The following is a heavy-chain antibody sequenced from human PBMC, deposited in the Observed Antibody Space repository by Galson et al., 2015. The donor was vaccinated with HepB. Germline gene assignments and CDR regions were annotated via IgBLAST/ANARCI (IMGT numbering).Heavy chain of an antibody. CDR3: ARDYGPGSYYDFWSGYGRNQIFDY. D-gene: IGHD3-3*01. Sequence: SLRLSCAASGFTFSSYSMNWVRQAPGKGLEWVSSISSSSSYIYYADSVKGRFTISRDNAKNSLYLQMNSLRAEDTAVYYCARDYGPGSYYDFWSGYGRNQIFDYWGQGTLVTVSS. V-gene: IGHV3-21*01. CDR1: GFTFSSYS. CDR2: ISSSSSYI. J-gene: IGHJ4*02.